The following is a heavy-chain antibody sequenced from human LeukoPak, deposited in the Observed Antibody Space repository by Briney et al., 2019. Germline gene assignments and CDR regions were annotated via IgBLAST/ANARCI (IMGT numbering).Heavy chain of an antibody. J-gene: IGHJ4*02. CDR3: ASGYSYGYTWY. CDR2: IYHSGST. V-gene: IGHV4-38-2*02. Sequence: PSDTLSLTCTVSGYSISSGYYWGWIRQPPGKGLEWIGSIYHSGSTYYNPSLKSRVTISVDTSKNQFSLKLSSVTAADTAVYYCASGYSYGYTWYWGQGTLVTVSS. D-gene: IGHD5-18*01. CDR1: GYSISSGYY.